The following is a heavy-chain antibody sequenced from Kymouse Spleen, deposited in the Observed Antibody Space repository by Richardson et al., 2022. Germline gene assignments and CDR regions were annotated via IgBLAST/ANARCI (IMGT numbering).Heavy chain of an antibody. D-gene: IGHD1-26*01. Sequence: QLQLQESGPGLVKPSETLSLTCTVSGGSISSSSYYWGWIRQPPGKGLEWIGSIYYSGSTYYNPSLKSRVTISVDTSKNQFSLKLSSVTAADTAVYYCARAGWSGSYYAYYYYGMDVWGQGTTVTVSS. CDR1: GGSISSSSYY. V-gene: IGHV4-39*01. CDR3: ARAGWSGSYYAYYYYGMDV. J-gene: IGHJ6*02. CDR2: IYYSGST.